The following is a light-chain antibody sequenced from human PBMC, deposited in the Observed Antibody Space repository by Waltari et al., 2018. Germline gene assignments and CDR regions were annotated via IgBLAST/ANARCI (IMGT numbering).Light chain of an antibody. Sequence: IQLTQSPSSLSASVGDRVTITCRASQGISGFLAWYQQKPGKAPKLLIYAASTLQSGVPSRCSGSGSGTDFTLTITSLQPEDVATYYCQLLNSSQWTFGQGTKVDMK. CDR1: QGISGF. CDR3: QLLNSSQWT. J-gene: IGKJ1*01. V-gene: IGKV1-9*01. CDR2: AAS.